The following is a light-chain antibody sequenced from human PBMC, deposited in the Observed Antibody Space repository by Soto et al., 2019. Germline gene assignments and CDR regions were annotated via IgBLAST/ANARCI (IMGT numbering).Light chain of an antibody. Sequence: EIVMTQSPATLSVSPGERATLSCRASQSVSGNLAWYQQKPGQAPRLLIYGAFTRATGIPARFSGSGSGTVFTLIISDLQSEDFAAYYDQQYNNWPPLTLGGGTKVEIK. CDR1: QSVSGN. V-gene: IGKV3-15*01. CDR2: GAF. J-gene: IGKJ4*01. CDR3: QQYNNWPPLT.